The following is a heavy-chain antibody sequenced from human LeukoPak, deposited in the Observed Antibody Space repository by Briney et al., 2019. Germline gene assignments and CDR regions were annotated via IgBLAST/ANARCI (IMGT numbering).Heavy chain of an antibody. V-gene: IGHV3-21*01. CDR2: ISSSSSSYI. CDR1: GFTFSSYS. D-gene: IGHD3-9*01. J-gene: IGHJ4*02. Sequence: PGGSLRLSCAASGFTFSSYSMNWVRQAPGKGLEWVSSISSSSSSYIYYADSVKGRFTISRDNAKNSLYLQMNSLRAEDTAVYYCARAAYYYDILTGYYITGGLDYWGQGTLVTVSS. CDR3: ARAAYYYDILTGYYITGGLDY.